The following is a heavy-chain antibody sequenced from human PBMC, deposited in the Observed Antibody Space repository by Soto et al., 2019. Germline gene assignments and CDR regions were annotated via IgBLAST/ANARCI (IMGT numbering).Heavy chain of an antibody. Sequence: GASGKVACKVSGYTLTELSMHWVRQAPGKGLEWMGGFDPEDGETIYAQKFQGRVTMTEDTSTDTAYMELSSLRSEDTAVYYCATEHLGLRMFDYWGQGTLVPVSS. CDR3: ATEHLGLRMFDY. D-gene: IGHD4-17*01. V-gene: IGHV1-24*01. CDR2: FDPEDGET. J-gene: IGHJ4*02. CDR1: GYTLTELS.